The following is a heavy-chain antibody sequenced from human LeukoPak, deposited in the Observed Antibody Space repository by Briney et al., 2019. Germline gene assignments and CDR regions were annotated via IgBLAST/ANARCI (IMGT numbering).Heavy chain of an antibody. D-gene: IGHD3-22*01. V-gene: IGHV3-30*18. CDR3: AKASYDSSGYYYAVGY. CDR2: ISYDGSNK. J-gene: IGHJ4*02. CDR1: GFTFSSYG. Sequence: GGSLRLSCAASGFTFSSYGMHWVRQAPGKGLEWEAVISYDGSNKYYADSVKGRFTISRDNSKNTLYLQMNSLRAEDTAVYYCAKASYDSSGYYYAVGYWGQGTLVTVSS.